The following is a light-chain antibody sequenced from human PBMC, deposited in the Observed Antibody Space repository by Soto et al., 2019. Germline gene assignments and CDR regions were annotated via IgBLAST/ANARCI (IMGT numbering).Light chain of an antibody. CDR1: QSVSSY. CDR3: QQRSNWPPLT. V-gene: IGKV3-11*01. CDR2: DAS. J-gene: IGKJ4*01. Sequence: ESLLTQAVATLLIKTGERATLSCRASQSVSSYLAWYQQKPGQAPRLLIYDASNRATGIPARFSGSGSGTNFTLTISSLEPEDFAVYYCQQRSNWPPLTFGGGTKVDIK.